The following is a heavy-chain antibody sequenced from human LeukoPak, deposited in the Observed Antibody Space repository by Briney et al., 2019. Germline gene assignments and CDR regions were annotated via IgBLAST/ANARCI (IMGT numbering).Heavy chain of an antibody. Sequence: PGRSLRPSCAASGFTFSSYGMHWVSQDPGNGLEWVAIIWFDGSNKYYSDSVKGRFTISRDNTKNTLYMQMNSLRAEDTAVYYCARVVGGIDYWGQGTLVTVSS. CDR1: GFTFSSYG. D-gene: IGHD3-16*02. J-gene: IGHJ4*02. CDR3: ARVVGGIDY. V-gene: IGHV3-33*01. CDR2: IWFDGSNK.